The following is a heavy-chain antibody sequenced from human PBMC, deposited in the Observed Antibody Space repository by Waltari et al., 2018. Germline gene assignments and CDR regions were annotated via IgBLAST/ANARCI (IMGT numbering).Heavy chain of an antibody. CDR2: IIPIFGTA. D-gene: IGHD3-3*01. V-gene: IGHV1-69*12. CDR1: GGTFSSYA. J-gene: IGHJ5*02. Sequence: QVQLVQSGAAVKKPGSSVKVSCKASGGTFSSYAISWLRQAPGQGLEWMGGIIPIFGTANYAQKFQGRVTITADESTSTAYMELSSLRSEDTAVYYCATFYDQAGWFDPWGQGTLVTVSS. CDR3: ATFYDQAGWFDP.